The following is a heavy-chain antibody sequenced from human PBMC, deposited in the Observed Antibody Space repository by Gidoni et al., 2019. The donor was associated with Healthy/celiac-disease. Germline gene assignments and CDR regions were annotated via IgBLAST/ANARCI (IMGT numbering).Heavy chain of an antibody. CDR1: GFAFSSYR. D-gene: IGHD1-26*01. V-gene: IGHV3-48*01. CDR3: ALLGGLVGSRRHSYYGIDV. CDR2: LSSSSSTI. Sequence: VQLVEAGGGWVQPGGYLRLSCAASGFAFSSYRMNGVRQAPGKGLEWVSYLSSSSSTIYYADSVKGRSTIARDNAKCSLYLQLNSLRAEDTAVYYCALLGGLVGSRRHSYYGIDVWGPGTTVTVPS. J-gene: IGHJ6*02.